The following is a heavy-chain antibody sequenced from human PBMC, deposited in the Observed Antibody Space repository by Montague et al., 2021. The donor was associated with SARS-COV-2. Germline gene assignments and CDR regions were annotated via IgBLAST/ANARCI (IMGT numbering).Heavy chain of an antibody. J-gene: IGHJ6*03. V-gene: IGHV4-39*01. CDR2: IYYSGST. CDR3: ARQDSYSKQMFYYYYYYMDV. Sequence: SETLSLTCTVSGGSISSSSYYWGWIRQPPGKSLEWIGSIYYSGSTYYNPSLKSRVTISVDTSKNQFSLKLSSVTAADTAVYYCARQDSYSKQMFYYYYYYMDVWGKGTTVTVSS. CDR1: GGSISSSSYY. D-gene: IGHD4-11*01.